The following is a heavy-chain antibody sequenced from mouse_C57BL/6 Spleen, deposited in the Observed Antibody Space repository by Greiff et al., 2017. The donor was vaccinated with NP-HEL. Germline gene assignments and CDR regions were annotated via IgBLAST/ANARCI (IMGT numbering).Heavy chain of an antibody. Sequence: EVKVVESGGGLVQPGGSLKLSCAASGFTFSDYYMYWVRQTPEKRLEWVAYISNGGGSTYYPDTVKGRFTISRDNAKNTLYLQMSRLKSEDTAMYYCARSNSNYDWYFDVWGTGTTVTVSS. CDR2: ISNGGGST. D-gene: IGHD2-5*01. J-gene: IGHJ1*03. CDR1: GFTFSDYY. V-gene: IGHV5-12*01. CDR3: ARSNSNYDWYFDV.